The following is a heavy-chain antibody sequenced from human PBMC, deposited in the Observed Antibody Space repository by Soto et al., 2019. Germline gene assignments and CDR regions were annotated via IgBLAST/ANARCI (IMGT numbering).Heavy chain of an antibody. Sequence: GGTLRLSCAASGFTFSSYWNSWVRPAPEKELERVADIKQDGSEKYYVDSVKGRFTISRDNAKNSLYLQMNSLRAEDTAVYYCARDNIVVVPAATSGFDYWGQGTLVTVSS. D-gene: IGHD2-2*01. J-gene: IGHJ4*02. V-gene: IGHV3-7*01. CDR2: IKQDGSEK. CDR1: GFTFSSYW. CDR3: ARDNIVVVPAATSGFDY.